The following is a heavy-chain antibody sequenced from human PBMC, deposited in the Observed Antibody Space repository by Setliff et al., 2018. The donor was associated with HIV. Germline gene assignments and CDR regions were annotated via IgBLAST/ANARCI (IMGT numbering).Heavy chain of an antibody. CDR3: ARTDYDSGKSVLDS. CDR1: GFTFSKSA. Sequence: ASVKVSCKASGFTFSKSAIHWVRQAPGQRLELMAWINAANGHAKYSQKFQGRVTITRDTSATIAYMELSSLTSEDTALYFCARTDYDSGKSVLDSWGQGTLVTVTS. J-gene: IGHJ5*01. CDR2: INAANGHA. D-gene: IGHD3-10*01. V-gene: IGHV1-3*01.